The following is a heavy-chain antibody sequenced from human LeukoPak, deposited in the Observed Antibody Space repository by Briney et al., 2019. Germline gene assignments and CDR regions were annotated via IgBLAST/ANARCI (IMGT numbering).Heavy chain of an antibody. J-gene: IGHJ4*02. D-gene: IGHD3-3*01. CDR1: GGSISSYY. V-gene: IGHV4-59*01. Sequence: SETLSLTCTVSGGSISSYYWSWIRQPPGKGLDWIGYIYYSGSTNYNPSLNSRVTISVDTSKNQFSLKLSSVTAADTAVYYCARGVTIFGVVIRYFDYWGQGTLVTVSS. CDR2: IYYSGST. CDR3: ARGVTIFGVVIRYFDY.